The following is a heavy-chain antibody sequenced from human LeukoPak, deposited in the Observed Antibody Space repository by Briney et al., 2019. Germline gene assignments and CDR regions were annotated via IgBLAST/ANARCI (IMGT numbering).Heavy chain of an antibody. Sequence: GGSLRLSCAASGFTFSSYAMSWVRQAPGKGLEWVSAISGSGGSTYYADSVKGRFTISRDNSQNTLYVQMNSLRAEDTAVYYCAKDQGYSSAWYSRDGFDMWGQGTMVTVSS. CDR1: GFTFSSYA. CDR3: AKDQGYSSAWYSRDGFDM. J-gene: IGHJ3*02. V-gene: IGHV3-23*01. D-gene: IGHD6-19*01. CDR2: ISGSGGST.